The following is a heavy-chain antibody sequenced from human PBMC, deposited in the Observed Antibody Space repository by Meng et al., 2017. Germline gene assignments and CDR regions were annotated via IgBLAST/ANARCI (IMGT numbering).Heavy chain of an antibody. CDR3: ARGSKGYSSGWYKY. CDR1: GYSISSGYY. V-gene: IGHV4-38-2*02. D-gene: IGHD6-19*01. J-gene: IGHJ4*02. CDR2: INHSGST. Sequence: GSLRLSCTVSGYSISSGYYWGWIRQPPGKGLEWIGEINHSGSTNYNPSLKSRVTISVDTSKNQFSLKLSSVTAADTAVYYCARGSKGYSSGWYKYWGQGTLVTVSS.